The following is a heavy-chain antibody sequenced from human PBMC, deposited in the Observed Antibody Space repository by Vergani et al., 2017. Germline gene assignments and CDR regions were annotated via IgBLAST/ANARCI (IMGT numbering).Heavy chain of an antibody. J-gene: IGHJ4*02. D-gene: IGHD6-19*01. CDR1: GGSFSGYY. Sequence: QVQLQQWGAGLLKPSETLSLTCAVYGGSFSGYYWSWIRQPPGKGLEWIGEINHSGSTNYNPSLKSRVTISVDTSKNQFSLKLSSVTAADTAVYYCAKARIAVAGYFDYWGQGTLVTVSS. CDR2: INHSGST. CDR3: AKARIAVAGYFDY. V-gene: IGHV4-34*01.